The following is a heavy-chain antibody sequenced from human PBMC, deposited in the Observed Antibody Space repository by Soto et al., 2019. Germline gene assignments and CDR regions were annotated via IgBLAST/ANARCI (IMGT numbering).Heavy chain of an antibody. J-gene: IGHJ6*02. CDR1: GGTFSSYA. Sequence: SVKVSCKASGGTFSSYAISWVRQAPGQGLEWMGGIIPIFGTANYAQKFQGRVTITADKSTSTAYMELSSLRSEDTAVYYCARDGQTGTTFHYYYGMDVWAKGPRSPSP. V-gene: IGHV1-69*06. D-gene: IGHD1-7*01. CDR3: ARDGQTGTTFHYYYGMDV. CDR2: IIPIFGTA.